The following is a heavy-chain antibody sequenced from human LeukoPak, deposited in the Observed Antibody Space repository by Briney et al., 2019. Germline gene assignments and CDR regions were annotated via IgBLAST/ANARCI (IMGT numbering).Heavy chain of an antibody. V-gene: IGHV1-69*02. Sequence: GSSVKVSCKASGGTFSSHTISWVRQAPGQGLEWMGRITPVIGIANYAKKFQGRVTITAHKSTSTAYVELSSLRSDDTAVYYCARGQPLGISGHGMDVWGQGTTVTVSS. D-gene: IGHD3-10*01. J-gene: IGHJ6*02. CDR1: GGTFSSHT. CDR3: ARGQPLGISGHGMDV. CDR2: ITPVIGIA.